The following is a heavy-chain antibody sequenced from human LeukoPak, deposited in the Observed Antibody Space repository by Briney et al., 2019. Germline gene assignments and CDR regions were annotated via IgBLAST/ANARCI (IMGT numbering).Heavy chain of an antibody. V-gene: IGHV4-34*01. Sequence: SENLSLTCAVYGGSFSGYYWSWIRQPPGKGLEWIGEINHSGSTNYNPSLKSRVTISVDTSKSQFSLKLSSVTAADTAVYYCARRDQLLPPGWYFDLWGRGTLVTVSS. D-gene: IGHD2-2*01. CDR3: ARRDQLLPPGWYFDL. CDR1: GGSFSGYY. J-gene: IGHJ2*01. CDR2: INHSGST.